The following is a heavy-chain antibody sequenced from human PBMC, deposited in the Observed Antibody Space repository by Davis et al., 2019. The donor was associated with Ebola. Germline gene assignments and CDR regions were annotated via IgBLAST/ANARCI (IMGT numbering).Heavy chain of an antibody. V-gene: IGHV4-59*08. CDR1: GGPISSYY. Sequence: PSEPLSLPCTVLGGPISSYYWSWIRQPPGKGLDGIGYIYYSGSTNYNPSLKRRVTISVDTSKNQFSLRLSSVTAADTAVYYCATDSSGSYSYWGQGSLVTVSS. CDR2: IYYSGST. CDR3: ATDSSGSYSY. J-gene: IGHJ4*02. D-gene: IGHD3-22*01.